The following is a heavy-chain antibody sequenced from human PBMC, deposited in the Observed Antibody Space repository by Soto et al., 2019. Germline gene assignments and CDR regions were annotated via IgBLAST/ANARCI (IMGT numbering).Heavy chain of an antibody. D-gene: IGHD5-18*01. J-gene: IGHJ6*02. Sequence: ASVKVSCKASGYTFTSYGISWVRQAPGQGLEWMGWISAYNGNTNYAQKLQGRVTMTTDTSTSTAYMELRSLRSDDTAVYYCARDHKSRIQRWLVPYHYYGMDFWGQGTTVTVSS. V-gene: IGHV1-18*04. CDR1: GYTFTSYG. CDR2: ISAYNGNT. CDR3: ARDHKSRIQRWLVPYHYYGMDF.